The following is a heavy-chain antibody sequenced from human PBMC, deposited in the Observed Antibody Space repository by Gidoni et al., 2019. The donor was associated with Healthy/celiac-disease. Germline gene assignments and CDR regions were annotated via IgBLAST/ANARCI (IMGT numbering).Heavy chain of an antibody. CDR2: IYYSGST. V-gene: IGHV4-39*01. Sequence: QLQLQESGPGLVKPSETLSLTCTVSGGSISSSSYYWGWIRQPPGKGLEWIGSIYYSGSTYYNPSLKSRVTISVATSKTQFSLKLGSVTAADTAVYYCARLIPYYYDSSGYYAYFDLWGRGTLVTVSS. CDR3: ARLIPYYYDSSGYYAYFDL. D-gene: IGHD3-22*01. CDR1: GGSISSSSYY. J-gene: IGHJ2*01.